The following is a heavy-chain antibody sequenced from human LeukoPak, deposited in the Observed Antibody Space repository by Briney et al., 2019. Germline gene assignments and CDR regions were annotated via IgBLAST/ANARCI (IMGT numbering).Heavy chain of an antibody. Sequence: SETLSLTCAVYGGTFSGYYWSWIRQPPGKGLEWIGEINHSGSTNYNPSLKSRVTISVDPSKNQFPPKLSSVTAADPALYYCARAVNYGSSTSCSSYTFDYWGEGTLVTVSS. CDR3: ARAVNYGSSTSCSSYTFDY. CDR1: GGTFSGYY. J-gene: IGHJ4*02. CDR2: INHSGST. V-gene: IGHV4-34*01. D-gene: IGHD2-2*01.